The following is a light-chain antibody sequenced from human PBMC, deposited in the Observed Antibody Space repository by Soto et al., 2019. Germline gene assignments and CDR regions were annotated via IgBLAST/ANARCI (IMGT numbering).Light chain of an antibody. Sequence: EIFLTQSTDTLSLSPGERATLTCRASQSVTNYIAWYQQRPGQAPRLLIYDASNRATGVPARFSGSGSGTDFTLTISSLEPEDFAVYYCQQRRKTFGQGTKVDI. V-gene: IGKV3-11*01. CDR1: QSVTNY. CDR2: DAS. J-gene: IGKJ1*01. CDR3: QQRRKT.